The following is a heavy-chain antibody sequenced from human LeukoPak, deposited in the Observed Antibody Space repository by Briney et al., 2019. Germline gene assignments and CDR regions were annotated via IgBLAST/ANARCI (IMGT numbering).Heavy chain of an antibody. Sequence: GGSLRLSCAASGFTFSDYYMSWIRQAPGKGLEWVSYISSSGSTIYYADSVKGRFTISRDNDKNSLYLQMNSLRAEDTAVYYCARVSTAPSSMVRGNWFDPWGQGTLVAVSS. CDR2: ISSSGSTI. D-gene: IGHD3-10*01. CDR1: GFTFSDYY. CDR3: ARVSTAPSSMVRGNWFDP. J-gene: IGHJ5*02. V-gene: IGHV3-11*01.